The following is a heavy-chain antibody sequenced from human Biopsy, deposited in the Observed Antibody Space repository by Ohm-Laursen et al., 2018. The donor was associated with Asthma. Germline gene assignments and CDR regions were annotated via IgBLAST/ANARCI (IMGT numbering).Heavy chain of an antibody. CDR2: TNERGVT. CDR1: PGSFSGFF. CDR3: ARGPELDV. V-gene: IGHV4-34*01. Sequence: GTLSLTCDVYPGSFSGFFWTWIRQSPGKGLEWIGETNERGVTNNNPSLKSRVIISIDTYWNRVSLKLTSVTAADTAVYYCARGPELDVWGQGATVTVSS. J-gene: IGHJ6*02.